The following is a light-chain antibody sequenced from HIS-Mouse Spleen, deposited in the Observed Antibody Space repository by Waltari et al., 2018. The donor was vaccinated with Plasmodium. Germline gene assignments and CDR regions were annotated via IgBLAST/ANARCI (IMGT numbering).Light chain of an antibody. J-gene: IGLJ3*02. CDR1: ALPTKY. CDR3: YATDSSGNHRV. CDR2: EDS. V-gene: IGLV3-10*01. Sequence: SYELTQPPSVSVSPGQTARITCSGDALPTKYAYWYQQKSGQAPVLVIYEDSKRPSGIPDRVSGTSSGTMATLTISGAQVEDEADYYCYATDSSGNHRVFGGGTKLTVL.